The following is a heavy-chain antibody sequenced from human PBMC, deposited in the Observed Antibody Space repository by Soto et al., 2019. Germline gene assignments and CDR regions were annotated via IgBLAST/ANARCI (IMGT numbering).Heavy chain of an antibody. CDR2: INHSGST. V-gene: IGHV4-34*01. CDR1: GGSFSGYY. Sequence: SETLSLTCAVYGGSFSGYYWSWIRQPPGKGLEWIGEINHSGSTNYNPSLKSRVTMSVDTSKNQFSLKLSSVTAADTAVYYCARVYPARWGQGTLVTVSS. J-gene: IGHJ4*02. CDR3: ARVYPAR. D-gene: IGHD6-6*01.